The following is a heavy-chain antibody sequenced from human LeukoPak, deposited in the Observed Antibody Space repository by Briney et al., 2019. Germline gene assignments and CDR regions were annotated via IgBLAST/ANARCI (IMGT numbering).Heavy chain of an antibody. CDR2: ISAYNGNT. Sequence: GASVKVSCKASGYTFTSYGISWVRQAPGQGLEWMGWISAYNGNTNYAQKLQGRATMTTDTSTSTAYMELRSLRSDDTAVYYCARRSGSYDYYYYYMDVWGKGTTVTVSS. CDR1: GYTFTSYG. J-gene: IGHJ6*03. CDR3: ARRSGSYDYYYYYMDV. V-gene: IGHV1-18*01. D-gene: IGHD1-26*01.